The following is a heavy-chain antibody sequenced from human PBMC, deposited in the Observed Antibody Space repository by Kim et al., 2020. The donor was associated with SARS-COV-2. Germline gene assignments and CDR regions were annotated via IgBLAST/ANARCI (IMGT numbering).Heavy chain of an antibody. CDR2: IYYSGST. Sequence: SETLSLTCTVSGGSISSSSYYWGWIRQPPGKGLEWIGSIYYSGSTYYNPSLKSRVTISVDTSKNQFSLKLSSVTAADTAVYYCARLIALLNWFDPWGQGTLVTVSS. V-gene: IGHV4-39*01. D-gene: IGHD3-3*02. CDR1: GGSISSSSYY. CDR3: ARLIALLNWFDP. J-gene: IGHJ5*02.